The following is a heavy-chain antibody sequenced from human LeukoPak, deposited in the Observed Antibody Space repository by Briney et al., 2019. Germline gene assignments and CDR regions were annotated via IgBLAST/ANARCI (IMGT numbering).Heavy chain of an antibody. CDR2: IYYSGST. CDR3: ARGSSYYYGMDV. V-gene: IGHV4-31*03. J-gene: IGHJ6*02. Sequence: SETLSLTCTVSGGSISSGGYYWSWIRQHPGKGLEWIGYIYYSGSTYYNPSLKSRVTISVDTSKNQFSLKLSSVTAADTAVYYCARGSSYYYGMDVWGQGTMVTVSS. CDR1: GGSISSGGYY.